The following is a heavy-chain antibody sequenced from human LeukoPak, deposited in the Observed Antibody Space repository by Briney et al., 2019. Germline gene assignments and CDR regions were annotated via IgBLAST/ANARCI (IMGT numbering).Heavy chain of an antibody. D-gene: IGHD5-24*01. V-gene: IGHV5-51*01. J-gene: IGHJ4*02. CDR2: FFPGDSDT. CDR1: GYSFTSYW. CDR3: ARAQSRDGYKPGFDY. Sequence: GESLKISCKGSGYSFTSYWVGWVRQLPGKGLEWMGIFFPGDSDTRYSPSFQGQVTISDDQSISTAHLQWSSLKAADTAMYYCARAQSRDGYKPGFDYWGQGTLVTVPS.